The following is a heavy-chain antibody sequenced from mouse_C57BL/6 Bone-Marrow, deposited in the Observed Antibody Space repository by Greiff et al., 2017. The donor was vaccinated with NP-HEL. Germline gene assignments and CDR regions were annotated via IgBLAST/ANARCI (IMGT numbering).Heavy chain of an antibody. V-gene: IGHV14-4*01. CDR3: TTGVSSPYAMDY. Sequence: VQLQQSGAELVRPGASVKLSCTVSGFNIKDDYMHWVKQRPEQGLEWIGWIDPENGDTEYASKFQGKATITADTSSNTAYLQLSSLTSKDTAAYYCTTGVSSPYAMDYWGQGTSVTVSS. D-gene: IGHD1-1*01. CDR2: IDPENGDT. J-gene: IGHJ4*01. CDR1: GFNIKDDY.